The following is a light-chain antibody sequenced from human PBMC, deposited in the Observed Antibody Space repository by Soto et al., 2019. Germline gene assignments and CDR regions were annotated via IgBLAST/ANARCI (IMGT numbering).Light chain of an antibody. CDR1: SGHSSYA. Sequence: QLVLTQSPSASASLGASVKLTCTLSSGHSSYAIAWHQQQPEKGPRYLMKLNSDGSHSKGAGIPDRFSGSSSGAERYLTISSLQSEDDADYYCQTWGTGIPWVFGGGTKLTVL. CDR2: LNSDGSH. V-gene: IGLV4-69*01. CDR3: QTWGTGIPWV. J-gene: IGLJ3*02.